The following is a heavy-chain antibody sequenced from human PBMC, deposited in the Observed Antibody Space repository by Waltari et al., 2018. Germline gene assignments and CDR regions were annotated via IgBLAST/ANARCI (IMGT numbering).Heavy chain of an antibody. V-gene: IGHV4-61*02. J-gene: IGHJ6*02. Sequence: QVQLQESGPGLVKPSQTLSLTCTVSGGSISSGSYYWSWIRQPAGKGLEWIGRIYTSVSTNYNPSLKSRVTISVDTSKNQFSLKLSSVTAADTAVYYCARDGYSSGWYSLYYYYGMDVWGQGTTVTVSS. D-gene: IGHD6-19*01. CDR3: ARDGYSSGWYSLYYYYGMDV. CDR1: GGSISSGSYY. CDR2: IYTSVST.